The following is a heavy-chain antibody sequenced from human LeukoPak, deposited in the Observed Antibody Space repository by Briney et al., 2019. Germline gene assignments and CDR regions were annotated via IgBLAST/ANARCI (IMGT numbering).Heavy chain of an antibody. V-gene: IGHV4-39*01. D-gene: IGHD3-10*01. CDR3: ARQGGYAVRGVIRPGSTPFDS. J-gene: IGHJ4*02. Sequence: PSETLSLTCTVSGGSISSSSYYWGWIRQPPGKGLERIGSIYYSGSTYNNPSLESRVTISVDASKNQFSLRLDSVTAADTAVYYCARQGGYAVRGVIRPGSTPFDSWGQGTLVTVSS. CDR1: GGSISSSSYY. CDR2: IYYSGST.